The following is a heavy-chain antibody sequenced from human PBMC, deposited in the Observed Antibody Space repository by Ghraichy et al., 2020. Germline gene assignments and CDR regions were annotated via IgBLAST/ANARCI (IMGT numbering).Heavy chain of an antibody. CDR1: GFTFSSYS. CDR3: ARDANWACDY. Sequence: GESLNISCVVSGFTFSSYSMNWVRQAPGKGLEWISYISYSGTTIDYADSVKGRFTISRDNGKNSLYLQMNSLRDEDTAVYYCARDANWACDYWGQGTLATVSS. D-gene: IGHD7-27*01. V-gene: IGHV3-48*02. CDR2: ISYSGTTI. J-gene: IGHJ4*02.